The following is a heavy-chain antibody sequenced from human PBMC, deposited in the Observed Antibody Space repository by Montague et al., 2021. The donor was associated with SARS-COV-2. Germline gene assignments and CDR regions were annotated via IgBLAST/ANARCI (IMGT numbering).Heavy chain of an antibody. CDR1: GGSISSNY. CDR2: IYYYGST. D-gene: IGHD3-22*01. Sequence: SETLSLTCTVSGGSISSNYWCWIRKPPAKGLEWIGYIYYYGSTNNYSTPTSRVTISVDTSKNQYSLKLSSVTAADAAVYYCASDSHYYDSSGHFDYWGQGTLVTVSS. J-gene: IGHJ4*02. CDR3: ASDSHYYDSSGHFDY. V-gene: IGHV4-59*13.